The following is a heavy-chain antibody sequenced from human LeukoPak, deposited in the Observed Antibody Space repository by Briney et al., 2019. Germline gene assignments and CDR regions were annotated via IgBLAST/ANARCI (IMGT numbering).Heavy chain of an antibody. CDR2: ISTSSITI. J-gene: IGHJ4*02. V-gene: IGHV3-48*01. Sequence: GGSLRLSCAASGFTFSTYNMNWVRQAPGKGLEWVSYISTSSITIYYADSVKGRFTLSRDNARNSLYPQMNSLRAEDTAVYYCARDLLDYWGQGTLVTVSS. CDR1: GFTFSTYN. CDR3: ARDLLDY.